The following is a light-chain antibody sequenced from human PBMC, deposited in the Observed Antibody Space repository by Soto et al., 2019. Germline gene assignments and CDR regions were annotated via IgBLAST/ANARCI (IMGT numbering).Light chain of an antibody. CDR2: GAS. CDR3: QQYGSSPLT. Sequence: EIVLTQSPGTLSLSPGERATLSCRASQSVSSDYLAWYQQKPGQAPRLLTYGASSRATVIPDRFSGSGSGTDLTLTISRLEPEDFAVYYCQQYGSSPLTFGGGTKVEIK. V-gene: IGKV3-20*01. CDR1: QSVSSDY. J-gene: IGKJ4*01.